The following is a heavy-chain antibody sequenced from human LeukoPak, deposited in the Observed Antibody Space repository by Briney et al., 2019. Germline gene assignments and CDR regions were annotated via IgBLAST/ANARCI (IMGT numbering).Heavy chain of an antibody. CDR3: ARSGIAAATRVLPYYYYYYMDV. D-gene: IGHD6-25*01. Sequence: SVKVSCKASGGTFSSYAISWVRQAPGQGLEWMGGIIPIFGTANYAQKFQGRVTITTDESTSTAYMELSSLRSEDTAVYYCARSGIAAATRVLPYYYYYYMDVWGKGTTVTVSS. J-gene: IGHJ6*03. CDR1: GGTFSSYA. CDR2: IIPIFGTA. V-gene: IGHV1-69*05.